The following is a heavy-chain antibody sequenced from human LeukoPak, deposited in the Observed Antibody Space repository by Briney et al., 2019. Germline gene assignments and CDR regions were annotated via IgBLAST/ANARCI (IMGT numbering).Heavy chain of an antibody. CDR3: AKLGGQEVYNYYVGV. Sequence: GRSLRPSWEASGVAFSSYSRRWVRQAPRKGLEWVSGIIDSGDITYYANSVKGRFTISRDNSKNTLYLQMNSLRAEDTAVYYCAKLGGQEVYNYYVGVWGKGTTVAVSS. CDR2: IIDSGDIT. CDR1: GVAFSSYS. J-gene: IGHJ6*03. V-gene: IGHV3-23*01. D-gene: IGHD3-16*01.